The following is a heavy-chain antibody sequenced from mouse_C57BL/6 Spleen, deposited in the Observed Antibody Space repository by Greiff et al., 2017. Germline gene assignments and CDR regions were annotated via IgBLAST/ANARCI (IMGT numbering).Heavy chain of an antibody. V-gene: IGHV6-3*01. Sequence: EVKLVESGGGLVQPGGSMKLSCVASGFTFSNYWMNWVRQSPEQGLEWVAQIRLKSDNYATHYAETVKGRFTISSDDSKSSVYLQMNNLRAEDTGIYYCTGEIYDGDSGVGYWGQGTTLTVSS. CDR2: IRLKSDNYAT. CDR1: GFTFSNYW. CDR3: TGEIYDGDSGVGY. D-gene: IGHD2-3*01. J-gene: IGHJ2*01.